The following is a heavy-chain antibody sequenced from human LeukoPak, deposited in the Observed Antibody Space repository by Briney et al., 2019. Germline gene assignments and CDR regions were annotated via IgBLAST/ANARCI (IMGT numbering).Heavy chain of an antibody. J-gene: IGHJ5*02. CDR2: IIPIFGTA. D-gene: IGHD3-3*01. CDR3: ARGFLEWYPRYNWFDP. Sequence: GASVKVSCKASGGTFSSYAISWVRQAPGQGLEWMGGIIPIFGTANYAQKFQGRVTITADESTSTAYMELSSLRSEDTAVYYCARGFLEWYPRYNWFDPWGQGTLVTVSS. V-gene: IGHV1-69*13. CDR1: GGTFSSYA.